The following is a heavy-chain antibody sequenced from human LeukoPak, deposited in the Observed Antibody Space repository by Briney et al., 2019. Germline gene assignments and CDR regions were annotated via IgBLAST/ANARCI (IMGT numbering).Heavy chain of an antibody. V-gene: IGHV4-61*02. J-gene: IGHJ4*02. CDR3: ARGVTLYYFEY. CDR2: IYTSGST. CDR1: GGSISSGSYY. D-gene: IGHD2-21*02. Sequence: PSETLSLTCTVSGGSISSGSYYWSWIRQPAGKGLEWIGRIYTSGSTNYNPSLMSRVTISLDTSKNQFSLKLSSVTAADTAVYYCARGVTLYYFEYWGQGTLVTVSS.